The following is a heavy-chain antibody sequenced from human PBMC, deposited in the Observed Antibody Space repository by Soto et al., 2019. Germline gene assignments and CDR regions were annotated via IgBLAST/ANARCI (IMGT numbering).Heavy chain of an antibody. CDR3: ARKYYYDSSGYREPYYYYGMDV. D-gene: IGHD3-22*01. V-gene: IGHV3-66*01. CDR2: IYSGGST. Sequence: PGGSLRLSCAASGFTVSSNYMSWVRQAPGKGLEWVSVIYSGGSTYYADSVKGRFTISRDNSKNTLYLQMNSLRAEDTAVYYCARKYYYDSSGYREPYYYYGMDVWGQGTTVTVSS. CDR1: GFTVSSNY. J-gene: IGHJ6*02.